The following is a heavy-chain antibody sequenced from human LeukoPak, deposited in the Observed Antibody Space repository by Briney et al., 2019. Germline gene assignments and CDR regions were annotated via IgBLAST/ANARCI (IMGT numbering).Heavy chain of an antibody. CDR2: VVGNGGTT. J-gene: IGHJ4*02. Sequence: PGGSLRLSCAASGFTFTTYTIQWVRQAPGKGLEYVSAVVGNGGTTYYANSVKGRFTISRDNSKNTVYLQMGSLRAEDTAVYYCARERAFYYFDYWGQGALVTVSS. CDR1: GFTFTTYT. CDR3: ARERAFYYFDY. V-gene: IGHV3-64*01.